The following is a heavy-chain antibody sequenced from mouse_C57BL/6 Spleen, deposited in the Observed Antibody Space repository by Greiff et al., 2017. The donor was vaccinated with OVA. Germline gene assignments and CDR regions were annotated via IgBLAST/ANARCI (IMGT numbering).Heavy chain of an antibody. V-gene: IGHV1-52*01. J-gene: IGHJ4*01. Sequence: VQLKQPGAELVRPGSSVKLSCKASGYTFTSYWMHWVKQRPIQGLEWIGNIDPSDSETHYNQKFKDKATLTVDKSSSTAYMQLSSLTSEDSAVYYCARTRDYYAMDYWGQGTSVTVSS. CDR3: ARTRDYYAMDY. CDR2: IDPSDSET. CDR1: GYTFTSYW.